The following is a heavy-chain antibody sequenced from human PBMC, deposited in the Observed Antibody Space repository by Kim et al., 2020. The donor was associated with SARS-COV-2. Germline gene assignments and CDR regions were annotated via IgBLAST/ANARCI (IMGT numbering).Heavy chain of an antibody. Sequence: GGSLRLSCAASGFTFSTYAMNWVRQAPGKGLEWVSSISASGGNTYYAVSVKGRFTISRDSSMTTLYLQMNSLRAEDTAVYYCAKRRISGEFPRDMDVWG. D-gene: IGHD1-26*01. V-gene: IGHV3-23*01. J-gene: IGHJ6*02. CDR2: ISASGGNT. CDR3: AKRRISGEFPRDMDV. CDR1: GFTFSTYA.